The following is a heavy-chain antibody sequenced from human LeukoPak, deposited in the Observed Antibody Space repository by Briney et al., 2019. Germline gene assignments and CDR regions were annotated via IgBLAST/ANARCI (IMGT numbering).Heavy chain of an antibody. CDR1: GGSISSYY. V-gene: IGHV4-59*01. Sequence: SETLSLTCTVSGGSISSYYWSWIRQPPGKGLEWIGYIYYSGSTNYNPSLKSRVTISVDTSKNQFSLKLSSVTAADTAVYYCARTVNGDYYYYYYVDVWGKGTTVTVSS. J-gene: IGHJ6*03. D-gene: IGHD4-11*01. CDR3: ARTVNGDYYYYYYVDV. CDR2: IYYSGST.